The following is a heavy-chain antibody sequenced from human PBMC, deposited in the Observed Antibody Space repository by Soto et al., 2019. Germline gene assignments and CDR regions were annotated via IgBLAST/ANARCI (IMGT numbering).Heavy chain of an antibody. CDR2: TSGSGGTI. V-gene: IGHV3-23*01. CDR3: AKGFIVVVTAIRPDDNFDV. CDR1: GFTFNTYA. Sequence: HPGGSLRLSCAASGFTFNTYAMNWVRQAPGKRLEWVASTSGSGGTINYADSVKGRFTTSRDTSKNTLYLQMNSLSAEDTAVYYCAKGFIVVVTAIRPDDNFDVWGQGTMVTVSS. J-gene: IGHJ3*01. D-gene: IGHD2-21*02.